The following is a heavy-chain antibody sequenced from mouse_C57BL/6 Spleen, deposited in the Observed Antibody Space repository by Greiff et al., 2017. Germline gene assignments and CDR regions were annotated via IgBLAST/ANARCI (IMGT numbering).Heavy chain of an antibody. V-gene: IGHV1-81*01. J-gene: IGHJ4*01. CDR1: GYTFTSYG. CDR3: RRCDYGTNGGYVDC. CDR2: IYPRSGNT. D-gene: IGHD1-1*02. Sequence: QVQLQQSGAELARPGASVKLSCKASGYTFTSYGISWVKQRTGQGLEWIGEIYPRSGNTYYNEKFKGKATLTADKSSSTAYMELRSLTSEDSAVYFCRRCDYGTNGGYVDCWGQGTSVTVSS.